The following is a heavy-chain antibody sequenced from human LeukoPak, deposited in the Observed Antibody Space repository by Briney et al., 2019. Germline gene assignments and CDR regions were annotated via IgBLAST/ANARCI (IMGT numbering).Heavy chain of an antibody. Sequence: PVKVSCKASGGTFSSYAISWVRQAPGQGLEWMGRIIPIFGTANYAQKFQGRVTITTDESTSTAYMELSSLRSEDTAVYYCARDGHNPPGYWGQGTLVTVSS. J-gene: IGHJ4*02. CDR2: IIPIFGTA. V-gene: IGHV1-69*05. D-gene: IGHD5-24*01. CDR3: ARDGHNPPGY. CDR1: GGTFSSYA.